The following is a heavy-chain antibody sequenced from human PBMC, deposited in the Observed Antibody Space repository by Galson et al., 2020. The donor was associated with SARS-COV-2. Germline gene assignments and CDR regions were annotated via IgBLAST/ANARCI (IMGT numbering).Heavy chain of an antibody. CDR1: GFSLTTNAVG. CDR2: IYWNDNK. J-gene: IGHJ4*02. V-gene: IGHV2-5*01. D-gene: IGHD3-10*01. Sequence: SGPTLVKPTQTLTLTCSFSGFSLTTNAVGVGWIRQPPGKALEWLALIYWNDNKHYSASLRSRLTITKDTSKNQVVLTMTNVDPVDTATYYCARTRIEYHYGSGRYRLDYWGQGTLVTVSS. CDR3: ARTRIEYHYGSGRYRLDY.